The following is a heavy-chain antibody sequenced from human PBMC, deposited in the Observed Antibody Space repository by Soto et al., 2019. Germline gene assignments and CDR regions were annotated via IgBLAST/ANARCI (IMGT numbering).Heavy chain of an antibody. CDR3: TTDLTTVTVYGMDV. CDR1: GFTFSSYW. D-gene: IGHD4-4*01. V-gene: IGHV3-15*01. CDR2: IKSKTDGGTT. J-gene: IGHJ6*02. Sequence: GGSLRLSCGVSGFTFSSYWMSWVRQAPGKGLEWVGRIKSKTDGGTTDYAAPVKGRFTISRDDSKNTLYLQMNSLKTEDTAVYYCTTDLTTVTVYGMDVWGQGTTVTVSS.